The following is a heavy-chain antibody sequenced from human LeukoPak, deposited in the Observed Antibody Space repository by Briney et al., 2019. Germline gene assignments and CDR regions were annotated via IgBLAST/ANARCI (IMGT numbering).Heavy chain of an antibody. Sequence: GGSLRLSCAASGFTFSSYNMNWVRQAPGKGLEWVSSINTISSRRDYADSVKGRFTISRDNAKNSLYLQMNSLTVEDTAVYYCVRRADDAFEIWGQGTMVTASS. CDR1: GFTFSSYN. CDR3: VRRADDAFEI. V-gene: IGHV3-21*01. J-gene: IGHJ3*02. CDR2: INTISSRR.